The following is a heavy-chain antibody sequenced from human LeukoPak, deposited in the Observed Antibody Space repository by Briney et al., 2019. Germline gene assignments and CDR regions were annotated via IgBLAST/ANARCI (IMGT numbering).Heavy chain of an antibody. CDR3: ARFLDDYGGEFDP. CDR1: GYTFTSYA. J-gene: IGHJ5*02. CDR2: INAGNGNT. Sequence: ASVKVPCKASGYTFTSYAMHWVGQAPGQRLEWMGWINAGNGNTKYSQKFQGRVTITRDTSASTAYMELSSLRSEDTAVYYCARFLDDYGGEFDPWGQGTLVTVSS. D-gene: IGHD4-23*01. V-gene: IGHV1-3*01.